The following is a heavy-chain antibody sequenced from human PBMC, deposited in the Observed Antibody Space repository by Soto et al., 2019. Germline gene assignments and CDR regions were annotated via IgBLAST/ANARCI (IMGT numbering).Heavy chain of an antibody. Sequence: GGSLRLSCAASGFTFSSYGMHWVRQAPGKGLEWVAVISYDGSNKYYADSVKGRFTISRDNSKNTLYLQMNSLRAEDTAVYYCAKARVITMVRGVGYYYYYMDVWGKGTTVTVSS. D-gene: IGHD3-10*01. CDR1: GFTFSSYG. J-gene: IGHJ6*03. V-gene: IGHV3-30*18. CDR3: AKARVITMVRGVGYYYYYMDV. CDR2: ISYDGSNK.